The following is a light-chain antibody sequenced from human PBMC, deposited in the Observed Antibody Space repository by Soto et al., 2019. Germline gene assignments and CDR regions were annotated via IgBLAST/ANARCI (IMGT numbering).Light chain of an antibody. CDR3: QPYNNWPLT. CDR2: DTS. CDR1: QSVSSN. V-gene: IGKV3-15*01. J-gene: IGKJ4*01. Sequence: TMNMSPGERATLSCRASQSVSSNLAWYQHKPGQTPRLLIYDTSTRATGVPTRFSGSRSGAEFTLTISSLQSEDFAVYYCQPYNNWPLTFGGGTKVDIK.